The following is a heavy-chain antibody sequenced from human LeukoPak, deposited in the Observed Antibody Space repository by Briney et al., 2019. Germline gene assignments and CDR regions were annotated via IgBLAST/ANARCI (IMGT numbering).Heavy chain of an antibody. J-gene: IGHJ5*02. CDR2: IHYSGST. V-gene: IGHV4-59*08. CDR3: ARYYDFWSGYYWFDP. Sequence: SETLSLTCTVSGGSISSYYWSWIRQPPGKGLEWIGYIHYSGSTNYNPSLKSRVTISVDTSKNQFSLKLSSVTAADTAVYYCARYYDFWSGYYWFDPWGQGTLVTVSS. CDR1: GGSISSYY. D-gene: IGHD3-3*01.